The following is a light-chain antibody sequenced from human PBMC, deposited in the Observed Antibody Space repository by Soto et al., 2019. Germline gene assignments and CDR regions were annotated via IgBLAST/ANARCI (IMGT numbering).Light chain of an antibody. CDR3: QQYYGSPYT. CDR1: ESVSSN. J-gene: IGKJ2*01. Sequence: ELVMRPSSSTLSVSQRERATLSCRASESVSSNLAWYQQKPGQPPKLLISRASAREPGVPDRFSGSGSGTDFTLTISSLQAEDVAVYYCQQYYGSPYTFGQGTK. V-gene: IGKV3D-15*01. CDR2: RAS.